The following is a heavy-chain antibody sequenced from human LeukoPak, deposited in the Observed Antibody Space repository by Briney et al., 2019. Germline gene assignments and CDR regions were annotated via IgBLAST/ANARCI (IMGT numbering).Heavy chain of an antibody. J-gene: IGHJ4*02. CDR3: ARPYGQYSSGWFLNY. CDR1: GGSISSGGYY. D-gene: IGHD6-13*01. V-gene: IGHV4-30-2*06. Sequence: SQTLSLTCTVSGGSISSGGYYWSWVRQSPGKGLEWIGEINQSGGTNYNPSLKSRVTISVDTSKNQFSLRLSSVTAADTAVYYCARPYGQYSSGWFLNYWGQGTLVTVSS. CDR2: INQSGGT.